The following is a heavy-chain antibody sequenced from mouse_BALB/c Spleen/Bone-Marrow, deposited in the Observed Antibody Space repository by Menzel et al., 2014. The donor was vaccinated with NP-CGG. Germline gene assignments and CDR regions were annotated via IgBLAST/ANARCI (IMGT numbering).Heavy chain of an antibody. CDR3: ARRGVYDYPWFVY. Sequence: QVHVKQPGAELARPGASVKMSCRASGYTFTTYTVHWVKQRPGQGLEWIGYINPSSDYTNYNQKFKDKATLTADKSSSTAYMQLSSLTSEDSAVYYCARRGVYDYPWFVYWGQGTLVTVSA. J-gene: IGHJ3*01. V-gene: IGHV1-4*01. CDR2: INPSSDYT. D-gene: IGHD2-4*01. CDR1: GYTFTTYT.